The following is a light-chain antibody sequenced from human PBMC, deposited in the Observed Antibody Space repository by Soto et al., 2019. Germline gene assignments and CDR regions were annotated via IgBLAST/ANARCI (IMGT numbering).Light chain of an antibody. CDR2: DAS. J-gene: IGKJ1*01. Sequence: DIQMTQSPSTLSASVGDRVTITCRASQSISSWLAWYQQKPGKAPKLLIYDASSLESGVPSRFSGGGSGTEFNFSITSLQPEDVATYYCRHYDNLRWTVGQGPKVDTK. V-gene: IGKV1-5*01. CDR1: QSISSW. CDR3: RHYDNLRWT.